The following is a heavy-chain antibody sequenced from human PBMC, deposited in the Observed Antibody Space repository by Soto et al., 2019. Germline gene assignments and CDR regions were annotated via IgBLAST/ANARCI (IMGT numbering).Heavy chain of an antibody. CDR2: IYYSGST. J-gene: IGHJ4*02. CDR1: GGSISSYY. CDR3: ARGERITMVRGVITFDY. Sequence: SETLSLTCTVSGGSISSYYWSWIRQPPGKGLEWIGYIYYSGSTNYNPSLKSRVTISVDTSKNQFSLKLSSVTAADTAVYYCARGERITMVRGVITFDYWGQGTLVTVSS. D-gene: IGHD3-10*01. V-gene: IGHV4-59*01.